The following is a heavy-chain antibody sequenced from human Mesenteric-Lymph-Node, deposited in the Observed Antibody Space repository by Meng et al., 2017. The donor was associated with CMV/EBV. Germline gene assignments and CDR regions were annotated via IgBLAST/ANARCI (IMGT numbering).Heavy chain of an antibody. D-gene: IGHD3-22*01. Sequence: LQETSPRLAKPSAPRSPSCIFPGYSTSNCTNYWTWIRQPPGKGLEWIGSVHHSGTTYYNPSLKGRLTISVDTSANLFSLRLTTVTAADTATYYCARRGNYDSDYSEYWGQGTLVTVSS. J-gene: IGHJ4*02. CDR3: ARRGNYDSDYSEY. V-gene: IGHV4-39*01. CDR2: VHHSGTT. CDR1: GYSTSNCTNY.